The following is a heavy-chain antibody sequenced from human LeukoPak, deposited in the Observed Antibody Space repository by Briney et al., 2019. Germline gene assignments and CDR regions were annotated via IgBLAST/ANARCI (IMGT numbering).Heavy chain of an antibody. Sequence: SETLSLTCSVSGYSISSGYLWGWIRPPPGKGLEWIATIHNSGSTYYNPSLKSRVAISVDTSKNQFSLKLSSVTAADTAVYYCAREVRARDDKFYYYMDVWGKGTTVTVSS. J-gene: IGHJ6*03. D-gene: IGHD3-10*01. CDR2: IHNSGST. CDR1: GYSISSGYL. V-gene: IGHV4-38-2*02. CDR3: AREVRARDDKFYYYMDV.